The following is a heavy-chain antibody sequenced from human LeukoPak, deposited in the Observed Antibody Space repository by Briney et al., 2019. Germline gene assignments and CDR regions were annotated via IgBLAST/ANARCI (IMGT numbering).Heavy chain of an antibody. CDR1: GYTFTGYY. V-gene: IGHV1-2*02. D-gene: IGHD2-15*01. CDR2: INPNSGGT. J-gene: IGHJ3*02. Sequence: ASVKVSCKASGYTFTGYYMHWVRQAPGQGLEWMGWINPNSGGTNYAQKFQGRVTMTRDTSISTAYMELSRLRSDDTAVYYCAVGPSCSGGSCSSLGAFDIWGQGTMVTVSS. CDR3: AVGPSCSGGSCSSLGAFDI.